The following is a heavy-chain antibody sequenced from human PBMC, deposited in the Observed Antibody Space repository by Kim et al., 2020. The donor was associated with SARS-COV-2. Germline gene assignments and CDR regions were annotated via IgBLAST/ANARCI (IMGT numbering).Heavy chain of an antibody. J-gene: IGHJ6*02. CDR1: GFTFSSYE. CDR3: ARDRPGITIFGVAIRDPLMDA. Sequence: GGSLRLSCAASGFTFSSYEMNWVRQAPGKGLEWVSYIISSGSTIYYADSVKGRFTISRDNAKNSLYLQMNSLRAEDTAVYYCARDRPGITIFGVAIRDPLMDAWGQGTTVTVSS. CDR2: IISSGSTI. D-gene: IGHD3-3*01. V-gene: IGHV3-48*03.